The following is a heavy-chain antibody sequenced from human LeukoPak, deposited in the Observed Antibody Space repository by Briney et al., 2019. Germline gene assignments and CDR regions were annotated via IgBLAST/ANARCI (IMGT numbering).Heavy chain of an antibody. D-gene: IGHD3-22*01. Sequence: GGSLRLSCTASGFTFNNHYMTWVRQAPGKGLEWVAHIKQDGSETFYLDSVKGRFTISRDNAKNSLYLQMNDVRAEDTAVYFCARDRFGGSGYESWGQGTLVTVTS. CDR1: GFTFNNHY. CDR2: IKQDGSET. CDR3: ARDRFGGSGYES. J-gene: IGHJ5*02. V-gene: IGHV3-7*04.